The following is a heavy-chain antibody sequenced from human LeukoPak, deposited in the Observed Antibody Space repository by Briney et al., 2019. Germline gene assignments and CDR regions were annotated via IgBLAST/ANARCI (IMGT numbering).Heavy chain of an antibody. D-gene: IGHD4-17*01. V-gene: IGHV3-74*01. Sequence: GGSLRLSCAASGFTFSNYWMQWARQAPGKGLVWVSRIYSDGSTTSYADSVKGRFTISRGNAKNTLNLQMNSLRAEDTAVYYCVRDRHGDYDYWGQGTLVTVSS. CDR3: VRDRHGDYDY. J-gene: IGHJ4*02. CDR1: GFTFSNYW. CDR2: IYSDGSTT.